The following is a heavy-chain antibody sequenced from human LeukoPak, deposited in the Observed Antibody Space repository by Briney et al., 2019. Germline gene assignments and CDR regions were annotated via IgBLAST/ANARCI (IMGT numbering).Heavy chain of an antibody. J-gene: IGHJ3*02. CDR2: ISAYNGNT. Sequence: ASVKVSCKASGGTFSSYAISWVRQAPGQGLEWMGWISAYNGNTNYAQKLQGRVTMTTDTSTSTAYMELRSLRSDDTAVYYCARDRTNNYDYVWGSYRNHDAFDIWGQGTMVTVSS. CDR1: GGTFSSYA. V-gene: IGHV1-18*01. D-gene: IGHD3-16*02. CDR3: ARDRTNNYDYVWGSYRNHDAFDI.